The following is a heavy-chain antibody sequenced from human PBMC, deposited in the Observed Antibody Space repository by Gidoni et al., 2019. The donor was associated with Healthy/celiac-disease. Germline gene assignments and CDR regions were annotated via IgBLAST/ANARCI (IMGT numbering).Heavy chain of an antibody. CDR3: ARGKDYGDFFDY. V-gene: IGHV4-34*01. CDR2: INHSGST. CDR1: GGSFSGYY. Sequence: QVHLQQWGAGLLKPSETLSLTCAVYGGSFSGYYWSWIRQPPGKGLEWIGEINHSGSTNYNPSLKSRVTISVDTSKNQFSLKLSSVTAADTAVYYCARGKDYGDFFDYWGQGTLVTVSS. D-gene: IGHD4-17*01. J-gene: IGHJ4*02.